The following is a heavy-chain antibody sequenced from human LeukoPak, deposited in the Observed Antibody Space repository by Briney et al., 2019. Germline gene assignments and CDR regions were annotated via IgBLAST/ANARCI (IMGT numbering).Heavy chain of an antibody. V-gene: IGHV1-69*01. CDR2: IIPIFGTA. J-gene: IGHJ3*02. D-gene: IGHD6-13*01. CDR1: GGTFSNYA. Sequence: SVKVSCKASGGTFSNYAISWVRQAPGQGLEWMGGIIPIFGTANYAQKFQGRVTITADESTSTAYMELSSLRSEDTAVYYCASQPGYGDAFDIWGQGTMVTVSS. CDR3: ASQPGYGDAFDI.